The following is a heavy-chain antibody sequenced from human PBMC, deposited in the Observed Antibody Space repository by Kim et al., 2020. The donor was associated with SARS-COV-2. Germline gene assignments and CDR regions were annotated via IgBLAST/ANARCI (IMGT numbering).Heavy chain of an antibody. V-gene: IGHV3-21*01. D-gene: IGHD4-17*01. Sequence: GGSLRLSCAASGFTFSSYSMNWVRQAPGKGLEWVSSISSSSYIYYADSVKGRFTISRDNAKNSLYLQMNSLRAEDTAVYYCAGRAHHTVTYDYWGQGTLVTVSS. CDR3: AGRAHHTVTYDY. CDR2: ISSSSYI. J-gene: IGHJ4*02. CDR1: GFTFSSYS.